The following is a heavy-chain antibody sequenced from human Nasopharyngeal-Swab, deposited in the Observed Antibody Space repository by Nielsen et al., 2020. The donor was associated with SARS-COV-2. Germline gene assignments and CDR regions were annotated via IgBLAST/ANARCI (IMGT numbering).Heavy chain of an antibody. CDR1: GFTFSSYS. Sequence: GGSLRLSCAASGFTFSSYSMNWVRQAPGKGLEWVSSISSSSSYIYYADSVKGRFAISRDNAKNSLYLQMNSLRAEDTAVYYCARGSYYYDSSGYYDYWGQGTLVTVSS. J-gene: IGHJ4*02. V-gene: IGHV3-21*01. CDR2: ISSSSSYI. D-gene: IGHD3-22*01. CDR3: ARGSYYYDSSGYYDY.